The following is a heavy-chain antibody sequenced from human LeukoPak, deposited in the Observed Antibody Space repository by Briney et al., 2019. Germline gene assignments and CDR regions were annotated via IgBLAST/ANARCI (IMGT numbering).Heavy chain of an antibody. CDR1: GYTFTSYA. V-gene: IGHV7-4-1*02. D-gene: IGHD2-2*01. CDR3: ARDPYQLLTWRYYYYMDV. J-gene: IGHJ6*03. Sequence: GASVKVSCKASGYTFTSYAMNWVRQAPGQGLEWMGWINTNTGNPTYAQGFTGRFVFSLDTSVSTAYLQISSLKAEDTAVYYCARDPYQLLTWRYYYYMDVWGKGTTVTVSS. CDR2: INTNTGNP.